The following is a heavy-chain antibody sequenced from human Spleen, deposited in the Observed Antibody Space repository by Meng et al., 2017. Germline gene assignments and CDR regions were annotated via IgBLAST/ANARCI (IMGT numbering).Heavy chain of an antibody. CDR2: IPHRGSS. CDR3: LRGSGGSV. J-gene: IGHJ1*01. CDR1: GDSITNHNW. Sequence: VQLRESGPALVKTSETLSLTCAVSGDSITNHNWWAWVRQPPGKGLEWIGEIPHRGSSAYNPSLKSRVSMSIDKSRNQFSLKLTSVTAADTAVYYCLRGSGGSVWGQGTLVTVSS. V-gene: IGHV4-4*02. D-gene: IGHD3-10*01.